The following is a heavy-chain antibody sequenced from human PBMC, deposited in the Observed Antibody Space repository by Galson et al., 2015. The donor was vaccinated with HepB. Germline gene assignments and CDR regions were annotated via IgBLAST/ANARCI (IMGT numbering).Heavy chain of an antibody. V-gene: IGHV3-23*05. D-gene: IGHD2-2*03. CDR2: LHNDGVTT. CDR1: GFSFSNAW. Sequence: SLRLSCAASGFSFSNAWMSWVRQAPGKGLEWVSTLHNDGVTTHIADSVRGRFTISRDNSKNTLFLQMNSLGVEDTALYYCAKFRGMDIGEYHFDHWGQGTLVTVSS. J-gene: IGHJ4*02. CDR3: AKFRGMDIGEYHFDH.